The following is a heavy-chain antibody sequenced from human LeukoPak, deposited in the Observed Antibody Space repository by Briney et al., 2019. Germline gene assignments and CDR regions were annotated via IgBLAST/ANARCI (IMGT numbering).Heavy chain of an antibody. Sequence: SETLSLTCTVSGGSISSGGYYWSWIRQHPGKGLEWIGYIYYSGGTYYNPSLKSRVTISVDTSKNQFSLKLSSVTAADTAVYYCARDRKLGYCSGGSCGPEGGNWFDPWGQGTLVTVSS. CDR3: ARDRKLGYCSGGSCGPEGGNWFDP. CDR1: GGSISSGGYY. J-gene: IGHJ5*02. CDR2: IYYSGGT. V-gene: IGHV4-31*03. D-gene: IGHD2-15*01.